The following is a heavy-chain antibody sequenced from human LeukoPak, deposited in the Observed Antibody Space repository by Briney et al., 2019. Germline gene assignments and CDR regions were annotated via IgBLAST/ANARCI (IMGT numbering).Heavy chain of an antibody. CDR3: AREARYCSSTSCYSDAFDI. CDR2: IYHSGST. D-gene: IGHD2-2*02. V-gene: IGHV4-30-2*01. J-gene: IGHJ3*02. CDR1: GGSISSGGYY. Sequence: SQTLSLTCTVSGGSISSGGYYWSWIRQPPGKGLEWIGYIYHSGSTYYNPSLKSRVTISVDRSKNQFSLKLSSVTAADTAVYYCAREARYCSSTSCYSDAFDIWGQGTMVTASS.